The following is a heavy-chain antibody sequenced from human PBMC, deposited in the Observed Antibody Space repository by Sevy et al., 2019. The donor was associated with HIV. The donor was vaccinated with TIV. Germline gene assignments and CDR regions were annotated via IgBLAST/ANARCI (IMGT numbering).Heavy chain of an antibody. CDR2: IYYSGST. Sequence: SETLSLTCTVSGGSISSSSYYWGWIRQPPGKGLEWIGSIYYSGSTNYNPSLKSRVTISVDTSKNQFSLKLSSVTAADTAVYYCARQLTYCGGDCYPNWFDPWGQGTLVTVSS. CDR1: GGSISSSSYY. V-gene: IGHV4-39*01. D-gene: IGHD2-21*02. CDR3: ARQLTYCGGDCYPNWFDP. J-gene: IGHJ5*02.